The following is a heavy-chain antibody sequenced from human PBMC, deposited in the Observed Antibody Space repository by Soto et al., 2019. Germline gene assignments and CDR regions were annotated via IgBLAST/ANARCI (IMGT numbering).Heavy chain of an antibody. V-gene: IGHV3-23*01. D-gene: IGHD3-3*01. CDR1: GFTFTSFA. CDR3: AIGEWLSTSYFNF. CDR2: ISGSGGAT. J-gene: IGHJ4*02. Sequence: PGGSLRLSCAASGFTFTSFAVSWVRQAPGKGLEWVSAISGSGGATYYADSVKGRFTVSRDNSRNTVYLQVDSLRVEDTAVCHCAIGEWLSTSYFNFWGKGTLVTVSS.